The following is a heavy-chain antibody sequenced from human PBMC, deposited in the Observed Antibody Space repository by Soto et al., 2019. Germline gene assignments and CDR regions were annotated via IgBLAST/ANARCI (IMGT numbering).Heavy chain of an antibody. J-gene: IGHJ4*02. CDR1: VFPFGANA. Sequence: GSLRLSCVVSVFPFGANAMSWVRQAPGKGLEWVAGLSNTGRRTSYADSVKGRFNISRDNSENTVYLQMDSLRVEDTAVYYCATAMGATQGPFDNWGQGTLVTVSS. V-gene: IGHV3-23*01. CDR2: LSNTGRRT. D-gene: IGHD1-26*01. CDR3: ATAMGATQGPFDN.